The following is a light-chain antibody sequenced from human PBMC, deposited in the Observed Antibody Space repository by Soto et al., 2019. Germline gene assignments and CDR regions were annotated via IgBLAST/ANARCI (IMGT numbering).Light chain of an antibody. CDR2: AAS. J-gene: IGKJ2*01. V-gene: IGKV3-20*01. CDR1: HSVSSTY. Sequence: EIVLTQSPGTLSLSPGERATLSCRASHSVSSTYLAWYQQKPGQAPRLLLYAASSRATGIPDRFSGSGSGTDFTLTISRLEAEDFAVYYCQQYGSSPPYTFGQGTKLEIK. CDR3: QQYGSSPPYT.